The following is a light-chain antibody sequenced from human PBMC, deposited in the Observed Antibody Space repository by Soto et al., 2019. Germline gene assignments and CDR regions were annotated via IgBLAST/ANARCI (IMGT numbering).Light chain of an antibody. CDR1: SSNIGAGYP. Sequence: QSVLTQPPSVSGAPGQRVSISCTGSSSNIGAGYPVHWYQQLPGTAPKLLVAGNRPSGVPDRFSVSKSGASASLAITGLQAEDEADYYCQSYDSSLSRRWVFGGGTKVTVL. CDR2: G. CDR3: QSYDSSLSRRWV. V-gene: IGLV1-40*01. J-gene: IGLJ3*02.